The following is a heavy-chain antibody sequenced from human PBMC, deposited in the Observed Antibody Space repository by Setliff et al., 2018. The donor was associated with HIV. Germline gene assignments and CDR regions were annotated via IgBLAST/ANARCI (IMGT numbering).Heavy chain of an antibody. J-gene: IGHJ5*02. V-gene: IGHV4-4*07. CDR1: GGSISTYY. CDR3: ARGRYCGGGSCYSPSYNWFDP. D-gene: IGHD2-15*01. Sequence: PSETLSLTCTVSGGSISTYYWSWIRQPAGKGLEWIGRVSTSGSTKYNPSLKSRVTMSLDTSKNEFSLKLSSVTAADTAVYYCARGRYCGGGSCYSPSYNWFDPWGQGTLVTVSS. CDR2: VSTSGST.